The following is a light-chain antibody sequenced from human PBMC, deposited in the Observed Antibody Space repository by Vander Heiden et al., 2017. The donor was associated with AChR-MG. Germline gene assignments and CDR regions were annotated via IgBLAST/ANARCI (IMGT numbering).Light chain of an antibody. CDR1: QSVSSN. J-gene: IGKJ2*01. CDR2: GAS. CDR3: HQYNNWPPYT. V-gene: IGKV3-15*01. Sequence: EIVMSQSPATLSVSPGERATLSCRARQSVSSNLAWYQQKPGQAPRLLIYGASTRATGIPARFRGSGSGTEFTLTISSLQSEDFAVYYCHQYNNWPPYTFGQGTKLEIK.